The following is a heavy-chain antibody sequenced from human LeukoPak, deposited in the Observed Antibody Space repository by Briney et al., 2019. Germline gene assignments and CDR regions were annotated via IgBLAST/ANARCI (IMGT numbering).Heavy chain of an antibody. CDR3: ARAFSSSWYSPGDC. V-gene: IGHV1-2*02. J-gene: IGHJ4*02. D-gene: IGHD6-13*01. CDR2: INHNSGGT. Sequence: ASVKVSCKASGYTFTGYYIHWVRQAPGQGLDWMGWINHNSGGTNYAQNFQGRVTMTRDTSISTADMEPSRLRSDDTAVYYCARAFSSSWYSPGDCWGQGTLVTVSS. CDR1: GYTFTGYY.